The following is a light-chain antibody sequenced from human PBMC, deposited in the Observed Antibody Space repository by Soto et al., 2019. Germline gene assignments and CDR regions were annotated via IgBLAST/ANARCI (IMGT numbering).Light chain of an antibody. CDR3: QQYNNWPPWT. V-gene: IGKV3-15*01. CDR1: QRVSRN. Sequence: EIVMTQSAATLSGSAGERATLSCGASQRVSRNLAWYQQKPGQAPRLLIYDASTRATGIPDRFSGSGSETEFTLTISSLQSEDYAIYYCQQYNNWPPWTFGQGTKVDIK. CDR2: DAS. J-gene: IGKJ1*01.